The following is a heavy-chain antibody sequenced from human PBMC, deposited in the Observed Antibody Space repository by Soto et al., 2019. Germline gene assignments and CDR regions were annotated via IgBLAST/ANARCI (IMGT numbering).Heavy chain of an antibody. CDR3: VRTAREGAVAPHWFDR. J-gene: IGHJ5*02. Sequence: SETLSLTCTVSGASIRSTDYYWSWIRQAPGKGLEWIGYVYYTGSAYYNPSLMSRLTISVDTSKNQFSLKLTSVTAAETAVYYCVRTAREGAVAPHWFDRWGQGTQVTVSS. V-gene: IGHV4-30-4*01. D-gene: IGHD2-21*02. CDR1: GASIRSTDYY. CDR2: VYYTGSA.